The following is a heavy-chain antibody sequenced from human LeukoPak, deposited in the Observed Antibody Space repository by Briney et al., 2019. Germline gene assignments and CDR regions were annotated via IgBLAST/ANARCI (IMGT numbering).Heavy chain of an antibody. CDR3: AKDLVPVADPPPIPAYDY. Sequence: GRSLRLSCAASGFTFSSDAMHWVRQAPGKGLEWVAVISYDGSNKYYADSVKGRFTISRDNSKNTLYLQMNSLRAEDTAVYYCAKDLVPVADPPPIPAYDYWGQGTLVTVSS. CDR1: GFTFSSDA. CDR2: ISYDGSNK. D-gene: IGHD6-19*01. J-gene: IGHJ4*02. V-gene: IGHV3-30*18.